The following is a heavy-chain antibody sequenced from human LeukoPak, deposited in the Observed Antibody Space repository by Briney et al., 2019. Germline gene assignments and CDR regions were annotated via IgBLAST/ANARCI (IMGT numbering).Heavy chain of an antibody. CDR3: AKASLRYFDWFSDY. CDR2: ISYDGSNK. J-gene: IGHJ4*02. V-gene: IGHV3-30*18. CDR1: GFTFCIYG. D-gene: IGHD3-9*01. Sequence: GGSLTLSCAPSGFTFCIYGMQCAGQAPDRGVERVPVISYDGSNKYYADSVKGRFTISRDNSRNTLHLQMNSLRAEDTAVYSCAKASLRYFDWFSDYWGQGTLVTVSS.